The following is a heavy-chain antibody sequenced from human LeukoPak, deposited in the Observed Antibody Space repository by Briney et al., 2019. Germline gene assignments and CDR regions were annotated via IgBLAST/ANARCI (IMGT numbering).Heavy chain of an antibody. CDR1: GYSISSGYY. J-gene: IGHJ3*02. CDR2: IYHSGST. Sequence: PSETLSLTCAVSGYSISSGYYWGWIRQPPGKGLEWIGSIYHSGSTYYTPSLKSRVTISVDTSKNQFSLKLSSVTAADTAVYYCARRVWAFDIWGQGTMVTVSS. V-gene: IGHV4-38-2*01. CDR3: ARRVWAFDI.